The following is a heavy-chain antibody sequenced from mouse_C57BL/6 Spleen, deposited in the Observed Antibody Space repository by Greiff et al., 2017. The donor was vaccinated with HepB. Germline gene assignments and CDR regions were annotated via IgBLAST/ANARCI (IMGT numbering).Heavy chain of an antibody. D-gene: IGHD1-1*01. CDR1: GYTFTSYW. Sequence: VQLQQPGAELVKPGASVKLSCKASGYTFTSYWMHWVKQRPGQGLEWIGMIHPNSSSTNYNEKFKSKATLTVDKSSSAAYMQLSSLTSEDSAVYYCVLTTVKAWFAYWGQGTLVTVSA. CDR2: IHPNSSST. CDR3: VLTTVKAWFAY. V-gene: IGHV1-64*01. J-gene: IGHJ3*01.